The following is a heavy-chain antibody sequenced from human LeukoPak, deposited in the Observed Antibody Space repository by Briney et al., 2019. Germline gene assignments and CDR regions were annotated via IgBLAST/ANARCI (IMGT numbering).Heavy chain of an antibody. CDR3: ARDSSWHVPVPENPVAFDY. CDR1: GFTFSSYS. CDR2: ISSSSSYI. D-gene: IGHD6-13*01. J-gene: IGHJ4*02. V-gene: IGHV3-21*01. Sequence: GGSLRLSCAASGFTFSSYSMNWVRQAPGKGLEWVSSISSSSSYIYYADSVKGRFTISRDNAKSSLYLQMNSLRAEDTAVYYCARDSSWHVPVPENPVAFDYWGQGTLVTVSS.